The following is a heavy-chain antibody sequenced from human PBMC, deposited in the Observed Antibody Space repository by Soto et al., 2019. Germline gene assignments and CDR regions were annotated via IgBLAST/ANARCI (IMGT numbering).Heavy chain of an antibody. CDR2: INHSGST. D-gene: IGHD3-3*01. Sequence: PSETLSLTCAVYGGSLSGYYRSWLRQPPGKGLEWIGEINHSGSTNYNPPLKSRVTISVDTSKNHFSLKLSSVTAADTTVYYCARRRFLEWLLFSYYGMDVWGQGTTDTVSS. CDR3: ARRRFLEWLLFSYYGMDV. V-gene: IGHV4-34*01. CDR1: GGSLSGYY. J-gene: IGHJ6*02.